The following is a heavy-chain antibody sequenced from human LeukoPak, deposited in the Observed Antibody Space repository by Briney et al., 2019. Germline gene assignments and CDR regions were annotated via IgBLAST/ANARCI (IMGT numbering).Heavy chain of an antibody. CDR1: GFTFSSHW. CDR3: ARDDRHYYGSGSYYRD. CDR2: IKQDGSEK. J-gene: IGHJ4*02. D-gene: IGHD3-10*01. Sequence: GGSLRLSCAASGFTFSSHWMSWVRQAPGKGLEWVANIKQDGSEKYYVDSVKGRFTISRDNAKNSLYLQMNSLRAEDTAVYYCARDDRHYYGSGSYYRDWGQGTLVTVSS. V-gene: IGHV3-7*01.